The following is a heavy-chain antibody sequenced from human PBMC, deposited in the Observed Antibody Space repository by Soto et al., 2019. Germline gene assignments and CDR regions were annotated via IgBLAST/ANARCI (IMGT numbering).Heavy chain of an antibody. D-gene: IGHD7-27*01. CDR2: INPNSGGT. J-gene: IGHJ4*02. CDR3: ARAPPLRTGDSIYFDY. V-gene: IGHV1-2*04. Sequence: ASVKVSCKASGYTFTGYYMHWVRQAPGQGLEWMGWINPNSGGTKYAQKFQSWVTLTRDTSINTAYMELSRLRSDDTAVYYCARAPPLRTGDSIYFDYWGQGTLVTVSS. CDR1: GYTFTGYY.